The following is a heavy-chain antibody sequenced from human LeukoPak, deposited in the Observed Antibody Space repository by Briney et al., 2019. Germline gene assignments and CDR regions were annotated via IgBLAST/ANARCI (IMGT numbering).Heavy chain of an antibody. CDR3: VRESGYSSGWHPY. CDR2: IYPGDSDS. J-gene: IGHJ4*02. Sequence: GESLKISCKGSGYTFTNYWIAWVRQMPGKGLEWMGMIYPGDSDSRYSPSFQGQVTFSADKSISTAYLQWSSLKASDSAMYYCVRESGYSSGWHPYWGQGTLVTVSS. V-gene: IGHV5-51*01. D-gene: IGHD6-19*01. CDR1: GYTFTNYW.